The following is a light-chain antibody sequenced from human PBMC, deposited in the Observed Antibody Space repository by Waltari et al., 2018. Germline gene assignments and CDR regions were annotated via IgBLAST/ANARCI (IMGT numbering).Light chain of an antibody. V-gene: IGLV3-19*01. Sequence: SSELTQDPAVSVALGQTVRITCQGDRRRSYYASWYQQKPGQAPVLVIYGKNNRPSGIPDRFSGSSSGNTASLTITGAQAEDEADYYCNSRDSSGNPVVFGGGTKLTVL. CDR3: NSRDSSGNPVV. CDR2: GKN. J-gene: IGLJ2*01. CDR1: RRRSYY.